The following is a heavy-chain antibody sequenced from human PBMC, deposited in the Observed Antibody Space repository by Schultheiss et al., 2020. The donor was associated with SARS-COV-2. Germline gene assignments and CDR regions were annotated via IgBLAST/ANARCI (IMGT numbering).Heavy chain of an antibody. V-gene: IGHV3-7*03. CDR3: ARTWTQLVGPAY. J-gene: IGHJ4*02. D-gene: IGHD6-6*01. Sequence: GGSLRLSCAASGFTFSSYVMHWVRQAPGKGLEWVANINQDGSEKYYVDYVKGRFTISRDNAKNSLYLQMNSLRAEDTAVYYCARTWTQLVGPAYWGQGTRVTVSS. CDR2: INQDGSEK. CDR1: GFTFSSYV.